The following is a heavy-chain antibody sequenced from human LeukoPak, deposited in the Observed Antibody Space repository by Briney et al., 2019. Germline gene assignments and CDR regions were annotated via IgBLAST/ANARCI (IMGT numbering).Heavy chain of an antibody. J-gene: IGHJ4*02. Sequence: GGSLRLFCAASGFTFNSYWMSWVRQAPGKGLEWVANIKQDGTEKYYVDSVKGRFTISRDNAKNSPYLQMNSLRAEDTAVYYCAREYDYVWGSYRYYYLDYWGQGRVVTVSS. V-gene: IGHV3-7*04. D-gene: IGHD3-16*02. CDR1: GFTFNSYW. CDR2: IKQDGTEK. CDR3: AREYDYVWGSYRYYYLDY.